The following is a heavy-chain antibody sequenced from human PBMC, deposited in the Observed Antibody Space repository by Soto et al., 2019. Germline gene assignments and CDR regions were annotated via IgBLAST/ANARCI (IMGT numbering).Heavy chain of an antibody. D-gene: IGHD6-6*01. V-gene: IGHV3-23*01. Sequence: GGSLRLSCAASGFTFSSYAMSWVRQAPGKGLEWVSVISGSDDSTYYADSVKGRFTISRDNSKNALYLQMNSLRAEDTAVYYCAKRSSSSTFDYWGQGTLVTVSS. J-gene: IGHJ4*02. CDR2: ISGSDDST. CDR1: GFTFSSYA. CDR3: AKRSSSSTFDY.